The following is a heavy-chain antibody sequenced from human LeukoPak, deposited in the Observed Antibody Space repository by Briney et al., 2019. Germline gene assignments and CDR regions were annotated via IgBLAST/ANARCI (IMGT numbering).Heavy chain of an antibody. Sequence: PGGSLGLSCAASGFTFSSYAMHWVRQAPGKGLEWVAVISYDGSNKYYADSVKGRFTISRDNSKNTLYLQMNSLRAEDAAVYYCARDLEGQLVLGLDYWGQGTLVTVSS. V-gene: IGHV3-30-3*01. CDR3: ARDLEGQLVLGLDY. D-gene: IGHD6-6*01. CDR1: GFTFSSYA. CDR2: ISYDGSNK. J-gene: IGHJ4*02.